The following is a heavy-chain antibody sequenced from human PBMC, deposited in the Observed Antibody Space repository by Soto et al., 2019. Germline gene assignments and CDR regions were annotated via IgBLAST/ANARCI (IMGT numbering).Heavy chain of an antibody. J-gene: IGHJ4*02. CDR3: ARVGTYYYDSSGYYYVDPHIDY. CDR2: IYYSGST. D-gene: IGHD3-22*01. V-gene: IGHV4-31*03. Sequence: SETLSLTCTVSGGSISSGGYYWSWIRQHPGKGLEWIGYIYYSGSTDYNPSLKSRVTISVDTSKNQFSLKLSSVTAADTAVYYCARVGTYYYDSSGYYYVDPHIDYWGQGTLVTVSS. CDR1: GGSISSGGYY.